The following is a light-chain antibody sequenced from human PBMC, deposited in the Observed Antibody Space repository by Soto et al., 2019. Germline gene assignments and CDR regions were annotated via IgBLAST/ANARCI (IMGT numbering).Light chain of an antibody. CDR3: QQYNNWLAT. J-gene: IGKJ4*01. CDR1: QSVSSN. CDR2: GAS. V-gene: IGKV3-15*01. Sequence: EIVMTQSPATLSVSPGERATLSCRASQSVSSNLAWYQQKPGQAPRLLIYGASTRATGIPARFSGSGSGTEFTLTISSLQSEDFAVYYCQQYNNWLATFGGGTKV.